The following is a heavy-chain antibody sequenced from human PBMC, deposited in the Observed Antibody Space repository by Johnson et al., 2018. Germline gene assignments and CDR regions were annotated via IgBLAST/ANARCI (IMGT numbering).Heavy chain of an antibody. CDR1: GGTFSSYA. V-gene: IGHV1-69*01. CDR2: IIPILGPA. J-gene: IGHJ6*03. D-gene: IGHD6-6*01. Sequence: QVQLVESGAEVKKPGSSVKVSCQASGGTFSSYAISWVRQAPGQGLEWMGGIIPILGPANYAQTFPGRVPITADDSTSTTYMELSSLRSEETAVYYCARARTYSSSLHYYYYMDVWGKGTTVTVSS. CDR3: ARARTYSSSLHYYYYMDV.